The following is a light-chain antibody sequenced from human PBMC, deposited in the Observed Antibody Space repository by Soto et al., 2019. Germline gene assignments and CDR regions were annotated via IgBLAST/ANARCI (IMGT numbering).Light chain of an antibody. CDR2: GAS. J-gene: IGKJ4*01. CDR3: QQYNDWPPQLT. Sequence: ETVMTQSPATLSVSPGERATLSCRASQSVSSNLAWYQQKLGQAPRLLIYGASTRATDIPARFSGSGSGTEFTLTITSLQPEDFAVYYWQQYNDWPPQLTFGGGTKVEIK. CDR1: QSVSSN. V-gene: IGKV3-15*01.